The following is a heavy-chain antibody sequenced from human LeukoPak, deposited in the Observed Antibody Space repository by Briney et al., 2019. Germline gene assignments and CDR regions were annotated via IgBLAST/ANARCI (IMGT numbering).Heavy chain of an antibody. CDR2: RNPNSGNT. CDR3: AREYQLLGTVYNYFDP. V-gene: IGHV1-8*01. J-gene: IGHJ5*02. CDR1: RYTFTSYD. D-gene: IGHD2-2*01. Sequence: ASVKVSCKASRYTFTSYDIDWVRQATGQGLEWMGWRNPNSGNTGYAQKFQGRVTMTRNTSISTAYMELTSLRSEDTAVYYCAREYQLLGTVYNYFDPWGQGTLVTVSS.